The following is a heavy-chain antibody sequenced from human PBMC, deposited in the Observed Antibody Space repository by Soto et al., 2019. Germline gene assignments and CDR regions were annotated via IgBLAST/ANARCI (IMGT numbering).Heavy chain of an antibody. CDR3: XKGLSTYYYDSSGYFDY. CDR2: ISYDGSNK. D-gene: IGHD3-22*01. Sequence: PGGSLRLSCAASGFTFSSYGMHWVRQAPGKGLEWVAVISYDGSNKYYADSVKGRFTISRDNSKNTLYLQMNSLRAEDTAVYYCXKGLSTYYYDSSGYFDYWGQGTLVTVSS. V-gene: IGHV3-30*18. J-gene: IGHJ4*02. CDR1: GFTFSSYG.